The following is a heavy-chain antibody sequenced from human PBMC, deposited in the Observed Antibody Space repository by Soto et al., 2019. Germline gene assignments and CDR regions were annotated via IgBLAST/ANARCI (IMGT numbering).Heavy chain of an antibody. D-gene: IGHD4-17*01. V-gene: IGHV4-31*03. CDR3: ARGATTFPGDVVDY. CDR1: GGSVNSGGYY. Sequence: PSETLSLTCTVSGGSVNSGGYYWTWIRQHPGKGLEWIGYIYHSGTAYYNPSLKRRVSISLDPSKNQFSLKLGSVTAADTAVYYCARGATTFPGDVVDYWGQGTLVTVSS. CDR2: IYHSGTA. J-gene: IGHJ4*02.